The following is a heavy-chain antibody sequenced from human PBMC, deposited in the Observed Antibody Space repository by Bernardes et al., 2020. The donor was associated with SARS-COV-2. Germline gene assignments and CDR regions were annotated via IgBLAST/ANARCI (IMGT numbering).Heavy chain of an antibody. CDR2: IYYRGSP. Sequence: SESLSLTCIVCGGCISSYSWSWIRQPPGKGLEWIGYIYYRGSPNYNPSLKSRVTISVDTSKNQFSLKLSSVTAADTAVYYCTTSVAGSYYYGMDVWGQGTTVTVSS. D-gene: IGHD6-19*01. CDR3: TTSVAGSYYYGMDV. V-gene: IGHV4-59*01. J-gene: IGHJ6*02. CDR1: GGCISSYS.